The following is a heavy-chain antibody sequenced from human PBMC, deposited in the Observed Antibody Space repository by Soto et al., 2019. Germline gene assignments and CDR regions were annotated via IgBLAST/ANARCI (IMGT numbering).Heavy chain of an antibody. D-gene: IGHD3-3*01. J-gene: IGHJ6*02. CDR3: AVRSVYSHYYYAMDV. V-gene: IGHV1-69*01. Sequence: QVQLVQSETEVKKPGSSVTVSCKASGGTFSSYGIAWVRQAPGQGLEWMGGIIPIFGTPNYAKKFRGRVTITADDSTNTAYMELSSLISDDTAVYYCAVRSVYSHYYYAMDVWGQGTTVTVSS. CDR1: GGTFSSYG. CDR2: IIPIFGTP.